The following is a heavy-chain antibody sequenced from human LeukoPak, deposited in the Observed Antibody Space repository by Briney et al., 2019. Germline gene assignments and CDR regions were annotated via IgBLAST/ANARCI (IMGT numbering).Heavy chain of an antibody. CDR2: ISGSGGST. V-gene: IGHV3-23*01. CDR1: GFTFSSYA. J-gene: IGHJ4*02. D-gene: IGHD3-9*01. CDR3: AKDGLRYFDWLLSTY. Sequence: QPGGSLRLSCAASGFTFSSYAMSWVRQAPGKGLEWVSAISGSGGSTYYADSVKGRFTISRDNSKNTLYLQMNSLRAEDTAAYYCAKDGLRYFDWLLSTYWGQGTLVTVSS.